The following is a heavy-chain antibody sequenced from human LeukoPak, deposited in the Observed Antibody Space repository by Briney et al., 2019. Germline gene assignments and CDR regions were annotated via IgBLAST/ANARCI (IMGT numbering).Heavy chain of an antibody. CDR2: IRSKAYGGTT. V-gene: IGHV3-49*04. CDR1: GFTFGDYA. J-gene: IGHJ4*02. Sequence: GGSLRLSGTASGFTFGDYAMSWVRQAPGKGLEGVGFIRSKAYGGTTEYAASVKGRFTISRDDSKSIAYLQMNSLKTEDTAVYYCTRDLGTVTTDYFDYWGQGTLVTVSS. CDR3: TRDLGTVTTDYFDY. D-gene: IGHD4-17*01.